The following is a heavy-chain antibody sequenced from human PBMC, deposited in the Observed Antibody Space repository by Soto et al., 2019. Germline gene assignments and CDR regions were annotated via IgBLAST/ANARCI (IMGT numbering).Heavy chain of an antibody. CDR1: GYTFTGYY. CDR3: AGEANYYGSGSYYNPRAFDI. D-gene: IGHD3-10*01. V-gene: IGHV1-2*04. Sequence: GASVKVSXKASGYTFTGYYMHWVRQAPGQGLEWMGWINPNSGGTNYAQKFQGWVTMTRDTSISTAYMELSRLRSDDTAVYYCAGEANYYGSGSYYNPRAFDIWGQGTMVTVSS. CDR2: INPNSGGT. J-gene: IGHJ3*02.